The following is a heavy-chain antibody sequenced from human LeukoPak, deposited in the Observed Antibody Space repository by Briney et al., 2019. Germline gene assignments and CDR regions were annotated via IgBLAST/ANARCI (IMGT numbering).Heavy chain of an antibody. J-gene: IGHJ4*02. V-gene: IGHV3-43*02. D-gene: IGHD1-26*01. CDR2: ISGDGGNT. CDR3: TKDIERWENSPHFDN. CDR1: GFTFDDYA. Sequence: GGSLRLSCAASGFTFDDYAMHWVRQAPGKGLEWVSLISGDGGNTYYADSVKGRFTISRDNTKNSLYLHMNSPRTEDTAFYFCTKDIERWENSPHFDNWGQGTLVTVSS.